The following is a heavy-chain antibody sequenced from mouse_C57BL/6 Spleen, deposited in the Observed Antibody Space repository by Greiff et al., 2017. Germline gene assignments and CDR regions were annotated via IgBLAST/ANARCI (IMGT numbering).Heavy chain of an antibody. V-gene: IGHV3-6*01. CDR1: GYSITSGYY. CDR2: ISYDGSN. CDR3: VNWDVFAY. Sequence: EVQLVESGPGLVKPSQSLSLTCSVTGYSITSGYYWTWIRQFPGNKLEWMGYISYDGSNNYNPSLKNRISITRDTSKNQFFLKLNSVTTEDTATYYCVNWDVFAYWGQGTLVTVSA. D-gene: IGHD4-1*01. J-gene: IGHJ3*01.